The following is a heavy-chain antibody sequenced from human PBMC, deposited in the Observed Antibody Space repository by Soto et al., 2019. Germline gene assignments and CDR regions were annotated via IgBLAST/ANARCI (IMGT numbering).Heavy chain of an antibody. J-gene: IGHJ1*01. D-gene: IGHD2-21*02. CDR1: GFTFTAVA. Sequence: GGSLRLSCAASGFTFTAVAMTWVRQAPGKGLEWVSYISSSSSTIYYADSVKGRFTISRDNAKNSLYLQMNSLRDEDTAVYYCARESYCGGDCYTPMAEYFQHWGQGTLVTVSS. CDR2: ISSSSSTI. CDR3: ARESYCGGDCYTPMAEYFQH. V-gene: IGHV3-48*02.